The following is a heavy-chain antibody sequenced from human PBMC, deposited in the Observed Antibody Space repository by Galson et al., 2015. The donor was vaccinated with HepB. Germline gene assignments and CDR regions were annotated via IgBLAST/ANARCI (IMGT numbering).Heavy chain of an antibody. CDR1: GGTFSSYA. D-gene: IGHD6-6*01. CDR3: AREGIAARPGYYYMDV. CDR2: IIPIFGTA. V-gene: IGHV1-69*13. Sequence: SVKVSCKASGGTFSSYAISWVRQAPGQGLEWMGGIIPIFGTANYAQKFQGRVTITADESTSTAYMELSSLRSEDTAVYYCAREGIAARPGYYYMDVWGKGTTVTVSS. J-gene: IGHJ6*03.